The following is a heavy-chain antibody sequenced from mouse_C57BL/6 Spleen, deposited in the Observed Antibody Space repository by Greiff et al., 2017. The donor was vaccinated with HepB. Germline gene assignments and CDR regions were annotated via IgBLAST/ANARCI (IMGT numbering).Heavy chain of an antibody. CDR2: INPYNGDT. CDR1: GYSFTGYF. D-gene: IGHD2-1*01. CDR3: ARGNLGRKYFDY. V-gene: IGHV1-20*01. Sequence: LVESGPELVKPGDSVKISCKASGYSFTGYFMNWVMQSHGKSLEWIGRINPYNGDTFYNQKFKGKATLTVDKSSSTAHMELRSLTSEDSAVYYCARGNLGRKYFDYWGQGTTLTVSS. J-gene: IGHJ2*01.